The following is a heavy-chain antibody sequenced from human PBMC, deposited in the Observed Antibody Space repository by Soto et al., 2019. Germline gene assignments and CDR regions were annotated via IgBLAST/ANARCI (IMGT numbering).Heavy chain of an antibody. J-gene: IGHJ2*01. V-gene: IGHV1-69*14. CDR2: IIPIFDSP. CDR3: ARDSEFPWCGSYRSYWYFDL. Sequence: QVQLVQSGAEVKKPGSSVKVSCKTSGGTFSTSAISWLRQAPGQGLEWMGGIIPIFDSPTYAQKFQGRVTITAYRSMSTAYMELSSLRSKDPAVYFSARDSEFPWCGSYRSYWYFDLWGGGTLVPVSS. CDR1: GGTFSTSA. D-gene: IGHD3-3*01.